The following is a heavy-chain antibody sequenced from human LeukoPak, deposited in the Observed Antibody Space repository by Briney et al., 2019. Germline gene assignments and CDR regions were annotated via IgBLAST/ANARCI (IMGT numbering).Heavy chain of an antibody. Sequence: KPSETLSLTCAVYGGSFSGYYWSWIRQPPGKGLEWIGEINHSGSTNYNPSLKSRVTISVDTSKNQFSLKLSSVTAADTAVYYCARRGLGGWYPRAFGPWGQGTLVTVSS. J-gene: IGHJ5*02. V-gene: IGHV4-34*01. D-gene: IGHD6-19*01. CDR3: ARRGLGGWYPRAFGP. CDR1: GGSFSGYY. CDR2: INHSGST.